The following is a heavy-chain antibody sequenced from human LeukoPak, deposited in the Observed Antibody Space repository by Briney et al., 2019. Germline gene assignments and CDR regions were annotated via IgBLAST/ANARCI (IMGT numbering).Heavy chain of an antibody. CDR2: IYYSGST. CDR3: ARDGSRYSYGFNWFDP. Sequence: SETLSLTCAVYGGSFSGYYWSWIRQPPGKGLEWIGDIYYSGSTNYNPSLKSRVTISLDTSKNQFSLRLGSVTAADTAVYYCARDGSRYSYGFNWFDPWGQGTLVTVSS. D-gene: IGHD5-18*01. CDR1: GGSFSGYY. J-gene: IGHJ5*02. V-gene: IGHV4-59*01.